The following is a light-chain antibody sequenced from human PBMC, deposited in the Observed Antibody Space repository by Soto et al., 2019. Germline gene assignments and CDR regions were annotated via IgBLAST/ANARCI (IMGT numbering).Light chain of an antibody. CDR2: VNSDGSH. V-gene: IGLV4-69*01. J-gene: IGLJ3*02. CDR1: SGHSSSA. Sequence: QLVLTQSPSASASLGASVKLTCTLSSGHSSSAIAWHQQQPEKGLRYLMKVNSDGSHRKGDGIPDRFSGSSSGAERYLTIAGLQSEDEADYHCQTWGVGSPWVFGGGTKLTVL. CDR3: QTWGVGSPWV.